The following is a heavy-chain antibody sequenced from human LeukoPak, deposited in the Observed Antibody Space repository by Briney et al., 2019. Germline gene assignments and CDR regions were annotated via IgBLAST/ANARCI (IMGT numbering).Heavy chain of an antibody. J-gene: IGHJ2*01. Sequence: SETLSLTCTVSGGSISSSSYYWGWIRQPPGKGLEWIGSIYYSGSTYYNPSLKSRVTISVDTSKSQFSLHLRSVTAADTAVYYCTRHGIGTFPWFFALWGRGSRVTVSS. D-gene: IGHD1-14*01. V-gene: IGHV4-39*01. CDR1: GGSISSSSYY. CDR2: IYYSGST. CDR3: TRHGIGTFPWFFAL.